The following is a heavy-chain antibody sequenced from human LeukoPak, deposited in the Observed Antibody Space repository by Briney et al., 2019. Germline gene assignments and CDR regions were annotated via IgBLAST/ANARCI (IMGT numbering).Heavy chain of an antibody. J-gene: IGHJ4*02. CDR2: INHSGST. V-gene: IGHV4-34*01. CDR3: AREVLTGYYKGPFDY. Sequence: PSETLSLTCAVYGGSFSGYYWSWIRQPPGKGLEWIGEINHSGSTNYNPSLKSRVTISVDTSKNQFSLKLSSVTAADTAVYYCAREVLTGYYKGPFDYWGQGTLVTVSS. D-gene: IGHD3-9*01. CDR1: GGSFSGYY.